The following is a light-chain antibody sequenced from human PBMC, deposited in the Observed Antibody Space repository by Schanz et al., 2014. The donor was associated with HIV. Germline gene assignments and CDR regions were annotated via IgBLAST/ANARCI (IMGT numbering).Light chain of an antibody. Sequence: QSVLTQPPSVSAAPGQKVTISCSGSSSSTGDNYVSWYQHLPGAAPKLLIYDNDKRPSGIPDRFSGSKSGTSASLAITGLQAEDEADYYCQSYDSSLSGNVVFGGGTKLTVL. CDR3: QSYDSSLSGNVV. CDR1: SSSTGDNY. J-gene: IGLJ2*01. CDR2: DND. V-gene: IGLV1-51*01.